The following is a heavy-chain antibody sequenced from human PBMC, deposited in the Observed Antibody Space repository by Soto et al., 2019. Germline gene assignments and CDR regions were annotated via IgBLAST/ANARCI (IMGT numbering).Heavy chain of an antibody. D-gene: IGHD6-13*01. Sequence: DVQLVETGGGLIQPGGSLRLSCAASGFIVSSSYMSWVRQAPGKGLEWVSVLYSDGRTYYADSVKGRFTICRDNSKNTLYLQMNSLSAEDTAVYYCARFSGWYGQCYFDCWGQGTLVTVSS. J-gene: IGHJ4*02. CDR1: GFIVSSSY. V-gene: IGHV3-53*02. CDR2: LYSDGRT. CDR3: ARFSGWYGQCYFDC.